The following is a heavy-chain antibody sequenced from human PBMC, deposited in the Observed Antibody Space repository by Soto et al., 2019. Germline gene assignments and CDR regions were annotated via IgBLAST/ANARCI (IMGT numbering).Heavy chain of an antibody. CDR3: TTDSLIWGYCISTSCSSFDY. Sequence: PGGSLGLSCAASGFTFSNAWMKWVRQAPGKGLKWVGRIKSKTDGGTTDYAAPVKGRFTISRDDSKNTLYLQMNSLKTEDTAVYYCTTDSLIWGYCISTSCSSFDYWGQGT. CDR2: IKSKTDGGTT. D-gene: IGHD2-2*01. V-gene: IGHV3-15*07. CDR1: GFTFSNAW. J-gene: IGHJ4*02.